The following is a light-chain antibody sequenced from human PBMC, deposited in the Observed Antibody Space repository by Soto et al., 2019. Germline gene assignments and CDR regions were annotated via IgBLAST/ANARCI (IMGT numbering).Light chain of an antibody. CDR1: SSNIAAGYD. CDR2: GNS. J-gene: IGLJ2*01. V-gene: IGLV1-40*01. Sequence: QSVLTQPPSVSGAPGQRVTISCTGSSSNIAAGYDVHWYQQLPGTAPKLLIYGNSNRPSGVPDRFSGSKSGTSASLAITGLQADDESDYYCQSYDSSLSGSVVFGGGTKLTVL. CDR3: QSYDSSLSGSVV.